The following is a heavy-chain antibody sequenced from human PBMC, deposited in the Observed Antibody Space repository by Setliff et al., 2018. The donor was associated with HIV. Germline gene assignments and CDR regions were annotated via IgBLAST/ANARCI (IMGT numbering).Heavy chain of an antibody. CDR1: GVSISAYF. J-gene: IGHJ5*02. CDR3: ARGGTSSNWFGP. V-gene: IGHV4-59*01. CDR2: IDNSGNT. D-gene: IGHD2-2*01. Sequence: PSETLSLTCAVSGVSISAYFWSWIRQSPEKGLEWIGYIDNSGNTNYSPSLKSRITISRDTSKNQFSLKLTSVTAADTAVYYCARGGTSSNWFGPWGQGTLVTVSS.